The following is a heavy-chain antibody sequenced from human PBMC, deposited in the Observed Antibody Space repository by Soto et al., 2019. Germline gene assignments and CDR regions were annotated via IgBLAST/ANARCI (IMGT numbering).Heavy chain of an antibody. CDR3: ARSIAVAVNFDY. CDR2: IYYSGST. V-gene: IGHV4-31*03. CDR1: GGSISSGGYY. Sequence: SETLSLTCTVSGGSISSGGYYWSWIRQHPGKGLEWIGYIYYSGSTNYNPSLKSRVTISVDTSKNQFSLKLSSVTAADTAVYYCARSIAVAVNFDYWGQGTLVTVSS. D-gene: IGHD6-19*01. J-gene: IGHJ4*02.